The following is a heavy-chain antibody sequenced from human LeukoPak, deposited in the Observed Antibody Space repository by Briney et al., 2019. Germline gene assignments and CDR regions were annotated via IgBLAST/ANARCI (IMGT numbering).Heavy chain of an antibody. CDR1: GGSISSYY. Sequence: PSETLSLTCTVSGGSISSYYWSWVRQPPGKGLEWIGYMYYSGRNNYTPSLKSRVTISVDTSKNQFSLKLSSVTAADTAVYYCARHVGYGGGLDYWGQGTLVTVSS. D-gene: IGHD2-15*01. J-gene: IGHJ4*02. CDR3: ARHVGYGGGLDY. CDR2: MYYSGRN. V-gene: IGHV4-59*08.